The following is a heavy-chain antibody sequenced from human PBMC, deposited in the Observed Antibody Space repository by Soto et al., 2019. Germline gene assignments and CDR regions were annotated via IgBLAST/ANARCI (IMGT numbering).Heavy chain of an antibody. CDR2: IIPIFGTA. Sequence: SVKVSCKASGGTFSSYAISWVRQAPGQGLEWMGGIIPIFGTANYAQKFQGRVTITADESTSTAYMELSSLRSEDTAVYYCARVGGYDLRDYYYYGMDVWGQGTTVTVSS. J-gene: IGHJ6*02. CDR3: ARVGGYDLRDYYYYGMDV. D-gene: IGHD5-12*01. V-gene: IGHV1-69*13. CDR1: GGTFSSYA.